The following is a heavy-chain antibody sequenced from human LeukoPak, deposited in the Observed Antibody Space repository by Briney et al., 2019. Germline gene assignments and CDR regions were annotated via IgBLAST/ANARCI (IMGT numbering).Heavy chain of an antibody. Sequence: ASVKVSCKASGYTFTGYYMHWVRQAPGQGLEWMGRINPNSGGTNYAQKFQGRVTMTRDTSISTAYMELSRLRSDDTAVYYCARDPIAVAGDFDYLGQGTLVTVSS. CDR3: ARDPIAVAGDFDY. D-gene: IGHD6-19*01. CDR2: INPNSGGT. V-gene: IGHV1-2*06. CDR1: GYTFTGYY. J-gene: IGHJ4*02.